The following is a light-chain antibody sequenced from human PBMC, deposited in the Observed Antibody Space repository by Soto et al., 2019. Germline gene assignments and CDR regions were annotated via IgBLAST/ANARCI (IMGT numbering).Light chain of an antibody. V-gene: IGKV3-20*01. Sequence: VLGQCLAPLSRSPVERATLSCRASQSVSSELAWYHKKPGEAPRLLIDGASNRASGIPDRFSGSGSGRDFPLTISRLGPENLAESYCQQYGRSGTFGQGTKVDIK. CDR1: QSVSSE. CDR3: QQYGRSGT. J-gene: IGKJ1*01. CDR2: GAS.